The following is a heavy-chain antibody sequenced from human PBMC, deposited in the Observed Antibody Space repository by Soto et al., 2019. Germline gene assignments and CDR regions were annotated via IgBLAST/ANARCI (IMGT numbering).Heavy chain of an antibody. V-gene: IGHV1-69*01. J-gene: IGHJ6*02. CDR2: IIPISGTA. CDR1: GGTFSSYA. Sequence: QVQLVQSGAEVKKPGSSVKVSCKASGGTFSSYAISWVRQAPGQGLEWMGGIIPISGTANYAQKFQGRVKITADESTSTAYMELGSLRSEDTAVYYCARSQGSSTSLELYYYYYYGMDVWGQGTTVTVSS. CDR3: ARSQGSSTSLELYYYYYYGMDV. D-gene: IGHD2-2*01.